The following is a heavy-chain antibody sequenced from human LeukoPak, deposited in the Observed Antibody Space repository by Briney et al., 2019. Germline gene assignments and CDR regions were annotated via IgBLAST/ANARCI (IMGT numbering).Heavy chain of an antibody. Sequence: GGSLRLSCAASGFTFSSYSMNWVRQAPGKGLEWVSSISSSSSYIYYADSVKGRFTISRDNAKNSLYLQMNSLRAEDTAVYYCATEYCSSTSCYRNYWGQGTLVTVSS. D-gene: IGHD2-2*01. CDR1: GFTFSSYS. CDR2: ISSSSSYI. CDR3: ATEYCSSTSCYRNY. J-gene: IGHJ4*02. V-gene: IGHV3-21*01.